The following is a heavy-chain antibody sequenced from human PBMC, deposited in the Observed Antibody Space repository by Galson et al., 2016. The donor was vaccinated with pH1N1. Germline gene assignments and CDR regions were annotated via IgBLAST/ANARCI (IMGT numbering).Heavy chain of an antibody. CDR2: FYPEDGET. Sequence: SVKVSCKVSGNTLTDLSIHWVRRAPGKGLEWMGGFYPEDGETLYTQRLPQRFQGRLAVTEDTSTDTAYLELSSLRPEDTAIYYCAKLSSTSGWHNGWYFDLWGLGTLVTVSS. V-gene: IGHV1-24*01. CDR3: AKLSSTSGWHNGWYFDL. CDR1: GNTLTDLS. J-gene: IGHJ2*01. D-gene: IGHD2-2*01.